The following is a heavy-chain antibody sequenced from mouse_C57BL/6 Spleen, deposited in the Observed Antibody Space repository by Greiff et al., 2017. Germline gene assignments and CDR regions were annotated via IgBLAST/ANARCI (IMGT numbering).Heavy chain of an antibody. CDR2: IDPSDSYT. CDR3: ARRIIYYDYDGYAMDY. D-gene: IGHD2-4*01. CDR1: GYTFTSYW. J-gene: IGHJ4*01. Sequence: QVQLQQPGAELVMPGASVKLSCKASGYTFTSYWMHWVKQRPGQGLEWIGEIDPSDSYTNYNQKFKGKSTLTVDKSSSTAYMQLSSLTSEDSAVYYCARRIIYYDYDGYAMDYWGQGTSVTVSS. V-gene: IGHV1-69*01.